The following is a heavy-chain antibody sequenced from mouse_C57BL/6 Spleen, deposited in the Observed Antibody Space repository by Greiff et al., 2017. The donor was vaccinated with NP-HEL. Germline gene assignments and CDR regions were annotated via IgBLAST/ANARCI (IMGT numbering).Heavy chain of an antibody. Sequence: VQLQQSGAELVRPGASVKLSCTASGFNIKDDYMHWVKQRPEQGLEWIGWIVPENGDTEYASKFQGKATITADTSSNTAYLQLSSLTSEDTAVYYCTPFIATVVTPLDYWGQGTTLTVSS. V-gene: IGHV14-4*01. CDR2: IVPENGDT. J-gene: IGHJ2*01. D-gene: IGHD1-1*01. CDR3: TPFIATVVTPLDY. CDR1: GFNIKDDY.